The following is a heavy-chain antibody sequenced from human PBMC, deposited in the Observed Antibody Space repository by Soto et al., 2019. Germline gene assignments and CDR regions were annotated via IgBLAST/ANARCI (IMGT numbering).Heavy chain of an antibody. V-gene: IGHV5-51*01. CDR3: ARGRGNYYDSSGYLDAFDI. Sequence: RGESLKISCKGSGYSFTSYWIGWVRQMPGKGLEWMGIIYPGDSDTRYSPSFQGQVTISADKSISTAYLQWSSLKASDTAMYYCARGRGNYYDSSGYLDAFDIWGQGTMV. D-gene: IGHD3-22*01. CDR1: GYSFTSYW. J-gene: IGHJ3*02. CDR2: IYPGDSDT.